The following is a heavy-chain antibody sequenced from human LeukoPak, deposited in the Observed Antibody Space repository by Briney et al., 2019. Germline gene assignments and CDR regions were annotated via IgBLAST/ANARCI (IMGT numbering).Heavy chain of an antibody. Sequence: PSETLSLTCTVSGGSISSYYWSWIRQPPGKGLEWIGYIYYSGSTNYNPSLKSRVTISVDTSKNQFSLKLSSVTAADTAVYYCARSWTSQPKFDYWGQGTLVTVSS. V-gene: IGHV4-59*01. J-gene: IGHJ4*02. CDR1: GGSISSYY. CDR3: ARSWTSQPKFDY. CDR2: IYYSGST. D-gene: IGHD1-14*01.